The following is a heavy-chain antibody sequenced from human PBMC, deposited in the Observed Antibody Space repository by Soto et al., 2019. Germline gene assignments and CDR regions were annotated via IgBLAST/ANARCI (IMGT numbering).Heavy chain of an antibody. CDR1: GFTFSDYY. Sequence: GGSLRLSCAASGFTFSDYYMSWIRQAPGKGLEWVSYISSSSSYTNYADSVKGRFTISRDNAKNSLYLQMNSLRAEDTAVYYCARVGALGSYDFWSGYYGVNWFDPWGQGTLVTVSS. D-gene: IGHD3-3*01. CDR3: ARVGALGSYDFWSGYYGVNWFDP. CDR2: ISSSSSYT. J-gene: IGHJ5*02. V-gene: IGHV3-11*06.